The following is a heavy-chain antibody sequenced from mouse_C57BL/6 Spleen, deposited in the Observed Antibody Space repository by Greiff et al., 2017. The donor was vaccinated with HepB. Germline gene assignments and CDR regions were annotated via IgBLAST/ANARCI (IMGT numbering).Heavy chain of an antibody. J-gene: IGHJ2*01. Sequence: VQLKESGPELVKPGASVKISCKASGYAFSSSWMNWVKQRPGKGLEWIGRIYPGDGDTNYNGKFKGKATLTADKSSSTAYMQLSSLTSEDSAVYFCAREGTTGDYWGQGTTLTVSS. V-gene: IGHV1-82*01. CDR2: IYPGDGDT. CDR1: GYAFSSSW. D-gene: IGHD1-1*01. CDR3: AREGTTGDY.